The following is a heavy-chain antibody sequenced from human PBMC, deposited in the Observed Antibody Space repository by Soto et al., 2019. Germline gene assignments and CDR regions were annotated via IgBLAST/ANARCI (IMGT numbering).Heavy chain of an antibody. J-gene: IGHJ4*02. CDR1: GFTVTTYG. V-gene: IGHV3-30*03. Sequence: QVQLVESGGGVVQPGRSLRLSCAAAGFTVTTYGMQWVRQAPGKGLEWVARLTHDGSRDFYADSVKGRFTISRDTSKNTLYLQMNSLRPEDTAVYYCASIADYWGQGTRVTVSS. CDR3: ASIADY. CDR2: LTHDGSRD. D-gene: IGHD2-21*01.